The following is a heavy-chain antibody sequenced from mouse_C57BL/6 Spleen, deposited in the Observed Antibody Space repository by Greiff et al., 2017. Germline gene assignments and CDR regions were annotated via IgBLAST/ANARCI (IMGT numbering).Heavy chain of an antibody. CDR1: GFSLSTSGMG. Sequence: QVTLKVSGPGILQPSQTLSLTCSFSGFSLSTSGMGVGWIRQPSGKGLEWLAHTWWDDDKYYNPALKSRLTISKDTSENQVFLTFANVDTADTATYYGARIEGVTRYFDVWGTGTTVTVSS. CDR3: ARIEGVTRYFDV. V-gene: IGHV8-8*01. CDR2: TWWDDDK. D-gene: IGHD2-5*01. J-gene: IGHJ1*03.